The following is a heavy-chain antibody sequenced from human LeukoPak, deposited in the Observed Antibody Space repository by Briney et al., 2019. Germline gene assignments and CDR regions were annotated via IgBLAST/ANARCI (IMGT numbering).Heavy chain of an antibody. Sequence: SETLSLTCTASGYSISSGYYWGWIRQPPGKGLEWIGSIYHSGSTYYNPSLKSRVTISVDTSKNQFSLKLSSVTAADTAVYYCARDYDGYKPRNVFDYWGQGTLVTVSS. CDR2: IYHSGST. D-gene: IGHD5-24*01. CDR1: GYSISSGYY. J-gene: IGHJ4*02. V-gene: IGHV4-38-2*02. CDR3: ARDYDGYKPRNVFDY.